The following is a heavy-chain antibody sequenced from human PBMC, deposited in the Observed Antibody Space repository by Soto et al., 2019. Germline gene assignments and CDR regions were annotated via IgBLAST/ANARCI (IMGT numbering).Heavy chain of an antibody. Sequence: ASVKVSCKASGYTFTGYYMHWVRQAPGQGLEWMGGIIPIIGTANYAQKFQGRVTITADESTSTAYMELSSLRSEDTAVYYCARDQEEYYYDSSGYYSNWFDPWGQGTLVTVSS. CDR2: IIPIIGTA. CDR1: GYTFTGYY. D-gene: IGHD3-22*01. V-gene: IGHV1-69*13. J-gene: IGHJ5*02. CDR3: ARDQEEYYYDSSGYYSNWFDP.